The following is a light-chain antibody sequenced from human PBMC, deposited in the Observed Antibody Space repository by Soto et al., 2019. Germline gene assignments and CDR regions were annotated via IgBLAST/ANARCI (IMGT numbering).Light chain of an antibody. Sequence: QSALTQPASVSGSPGQSITISCTGTSSDVGTYNLVSWYHQHLGEAPKLIIYEGTKRPSGVSNRFSASRSGNTASLTISGLQAEDEADYYCCSYATGSTYILGTGTKVTVL. CDR3: CSYATGSTYI. J-gene: IGLJ1*01. V-gene: IGLV2-23*01. CDR1: SSDVGTYNL. CDR2: EGT.